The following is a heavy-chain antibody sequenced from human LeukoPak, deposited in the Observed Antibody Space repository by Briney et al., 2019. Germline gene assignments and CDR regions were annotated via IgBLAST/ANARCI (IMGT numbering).Heavy chain of an antibody. J-gene: IGHJ4*02. V-gene: IGHV3-9*03. CDR2: ISWNSGSI. D-gene: IGHD3-22*01. CDR3: AKDMGQHYYDSSGYYGGFDY. Sequence: GGSLRLSCAASGFTFDDYAMHWVRQAPGKGLEWVSGISWNSGSIGYADSVKGRFTISRDNAKNSLYLQMNSLRAEDMALYYCAKDMGQHYYDSSGYYGGFDYWGQGTLVTVSS. CDR1: GFTFDDYA.